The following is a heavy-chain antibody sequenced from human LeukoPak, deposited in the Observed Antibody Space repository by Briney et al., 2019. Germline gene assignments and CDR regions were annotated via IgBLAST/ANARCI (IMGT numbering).Heavy chain of an antibody. J-gene: IGHJ4*02. V-gene: IGHV4-34*01. CDR2: INYSGST. CDR1: GGSFSGYY. Sequence: SETLSLTCAVYGGSFSGYYWSWIRQPPGKGLEWIGEINYSGSTNYNPSLKSRVTISVDTSKNQFSLKLSSVTAADTAVYYCARAYYDYVWGSYRYLTPYFDYWGQGTLVTVSS. D-gene: IGHD3-16*02. CDR3: ARAYYDYVWGSYRYLTPYFDY.